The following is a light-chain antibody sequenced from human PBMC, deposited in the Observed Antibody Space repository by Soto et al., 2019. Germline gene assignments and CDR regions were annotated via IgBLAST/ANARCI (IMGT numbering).Light chain of an antibody. CDR2: GAS. V-gene: IGKV3-15*01. CDR1: QSVSSN. Sequence: EIVMTQSPATLSVSPGERATLSCRASQSVSSNLAWYQQKPGQAPRLLIYGASTRATGIPARFSGSGSGTEFTLTISSLQSEDCAVYCCQQYNNWPPRTFGQGTKVEI. J-gene: IGKJ1*01. CDR3: QQYNNWPPRT.